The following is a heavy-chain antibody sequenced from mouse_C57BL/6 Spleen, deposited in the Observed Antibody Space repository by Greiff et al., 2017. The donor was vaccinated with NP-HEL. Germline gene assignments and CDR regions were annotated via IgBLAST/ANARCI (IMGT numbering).Heavy chain of an antibody. D-gene: IGHD2-3*01. CDR2: ISSGGDYI. J-gene: IGHJ2*01. Sequence: EVQLVESGEGLVKPGGSLKLSCAASGFTFSSYAMSWVRQTPEKRLEWVAYISSGGDYIYYAETVKGRFTISRDNARNTLYLQMSSLKAEDTAMYYCTRDGDTLFDYWGQGTTLTVSS. V-gene: IGHV5-9-1*02. CDR1: GFTFSSYA. CDR3: TRDGDTLFDY.